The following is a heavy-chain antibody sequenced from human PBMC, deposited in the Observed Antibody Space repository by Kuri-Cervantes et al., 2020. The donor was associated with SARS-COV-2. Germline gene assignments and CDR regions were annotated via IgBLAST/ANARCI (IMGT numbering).Heavy chain of an antibody. CDR1: GGSISSSNW. CDR2: IYHSGST. J-gene: IGHJ4*02. V-gene: IGHV4-4*02. CDR3: ATSGYYDFWSGYYFDY. D-gene: IGHD3-3*01. Sequence: SCAVSGGSISSSNWWSWVRQPPGKGLEWIGEIYHSGSTNYNPSLKSRVTISVDTSKNQFSLKLSSVTAADTAVYYCATSGYYDFWSGYYFDYWGQGTLVTVSS.